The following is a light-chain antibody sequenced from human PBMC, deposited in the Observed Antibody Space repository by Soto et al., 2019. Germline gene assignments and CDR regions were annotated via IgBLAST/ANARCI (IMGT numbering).Light chain of an antibody. J-gene: IGKJ2*01. CDR3: QQYGSSLYT. CDR2: GAS. Sequence: EIVXTXSPXXXSXSXGERATLSCRASQSVSSSYLAWYQQKPGQAPRLLIYGASSRATGIPDRFSGSGSGTDFTLTISRLEPEDFAVYYCQQYGSSLYTFGQGTKLEIK. CDR1: QSVSSSY. V-gene: IGKV3-20*01.